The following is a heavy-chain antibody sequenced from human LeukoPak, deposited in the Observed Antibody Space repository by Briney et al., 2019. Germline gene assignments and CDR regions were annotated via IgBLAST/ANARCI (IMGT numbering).Heavy chain of an antibody. CDR3: ASSGYSSRYYYYYMDV. Sequence: PSETLSLTCTVSGGSISSSSYYWGWIRQPPGKGLEWIGSIYYSGSTYYNPSLKGRVTISVDTSKNQFSLKLSSVTAADTAVYYCASSGYSSRYYYYYMDVWGKGTTVTVSS. J-gene: IGHJ6*03. V-gene: IGHV4-39*01. CDR2: IYYSGST. CDR1: GGSISSSSYY. D-gene: IGHD6-13*01.